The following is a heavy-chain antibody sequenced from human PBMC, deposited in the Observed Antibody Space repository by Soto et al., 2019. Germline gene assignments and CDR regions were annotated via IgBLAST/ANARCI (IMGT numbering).Heavy chain of an antibody. CDR3: ARVWGYDLYYYYGMDV. CDR1: GGTFSSYA. Sequence: QVQLVQSGAEVKKPGSSVKVSCKASGGTFSSYAISWVRQAPGQGLEWMGGIIPIFGTANYAQKFQGRVTITADESTSIADMELSSLRSEDTAVYYCARVWGYDLYYYYGMDVWGQVTTVTVSS. J-gene: IGHJ6*02. D-gene: IGHD5-12*01. CDR2: IIPIFGTA. V-gene: IGHV1-69*12.